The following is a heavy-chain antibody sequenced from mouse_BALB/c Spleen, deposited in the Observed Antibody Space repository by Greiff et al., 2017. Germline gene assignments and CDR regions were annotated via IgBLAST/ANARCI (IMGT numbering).Heavy chain of an antibody. Sequence: DVMLVESGGGLVKPGGSLKLSCAASGFAFSSYDMSWVRQTPEKRLEWVAYISSGGGSTYYPDTVKGRFTISRDNAKNTLYLQMSSLKSEDTAMYYCARHDGYLAWFAYWGQGTLVTVSA. D-gene: IGHD2-3*01. CDR1: GFAFSSYD. CDR3: ARHDGYLAWFAY. J-gene: IGHJ3*01. CDR2: ISSGGGST. V-gene: IGHV5-12-1*01.